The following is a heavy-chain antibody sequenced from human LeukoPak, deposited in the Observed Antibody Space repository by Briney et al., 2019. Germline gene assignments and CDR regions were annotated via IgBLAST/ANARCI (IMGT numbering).Heavy chain of an antibody. Sequence: PSGTLSLTCAVSGGSISGTNWWSWVRQPPGKGLEWIGEIYHIGSTIYNPSLKSRVTISVDKSKNQFSLKLTSVTAADTAVYYCARVGDSGYDLDSWGQGTLVTVSS. V-gene: IGHV4-4*02. CDR2: IYHIGST. D-gene: IGHD5-12*01. CDR1: GGSISGTNW. CDR3: ARVGDSGYDLDS. J-gene: IGHJ4*02.